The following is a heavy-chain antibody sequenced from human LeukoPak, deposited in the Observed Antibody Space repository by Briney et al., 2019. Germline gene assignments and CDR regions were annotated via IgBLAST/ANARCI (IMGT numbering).Heavy chain of an antibody. Sequence: GASVKVSFKASGYTFTDYYMHWVRQAPGPGLEWMGWINPNSGGTNYAQKFQGRVTMTRDRSISTAYMELSGLTSDDTAVYYCARIAVAGIVAYAFDIWGLGTVVTVSS. CDR2: INPNSGGT. D-gene: IGHD6-19*01. J-gene: IGHJ3*02. V-gene: IGHV1-2*02. CDR1: GYTFTDYY. CDR3: ARIAVAGIVAYAFDI.